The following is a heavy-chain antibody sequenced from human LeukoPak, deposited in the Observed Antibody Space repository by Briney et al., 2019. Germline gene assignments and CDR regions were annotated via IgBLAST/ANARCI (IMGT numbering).Heavy chain of an antibody. CDR3: ARAYCSGGSCYSVFISRYHYYMDV. CDR2: ISAYNGNT. V-gene: IGHV1-18*01. Sequence: ASVKVSCKASGYTFTSYGISWVRQAPGQGLEWMGWISAYNGNTNYAQKLQGRVTMTRDTSTSTVYMELSSLRSEDTAVYYCARAYCSGGSCYSVFISRYHYYMDVWGKGTTVTISS. J-gene: IGHJ6*03. D-gene: IGHD2-15*01. CDR1: GYTFTSYG.